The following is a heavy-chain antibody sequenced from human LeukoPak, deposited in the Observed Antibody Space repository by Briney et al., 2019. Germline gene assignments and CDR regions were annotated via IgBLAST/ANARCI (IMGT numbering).Heavy chain of an antibody. Sequence: GETLRLSCAASGFTFNHFGMHWVRQAPGKGLEWVAVIWSDGSNKFYADSVRGRFTISRDDSRKTVYLQMDRMAAEDTAIYYCAKDAQRGFDYSNSLEYWGQGALVTVSS. CDR3: AKDAQRGFDYSNSLEY. CDR2: IWSDGSNK. CDR1: GFTFNHFG. D-gene: IGHD4-11*01. J-gene: IGHJ4*02. V-gene: IGHV3-33*06.